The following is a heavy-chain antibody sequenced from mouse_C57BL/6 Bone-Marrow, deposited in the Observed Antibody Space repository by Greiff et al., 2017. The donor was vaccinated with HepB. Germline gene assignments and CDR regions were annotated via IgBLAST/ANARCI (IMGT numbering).Heavy chain of an antibody. D-gene: IGHD1-1*01. Sequence: EAGGGLVQPKGSLTLSCAASGFTFNTYAMHWVRQAPGKGLEWVARIRSKSSNYATYYADSVKDRFTISRDDSQSMLYLQMNNLKTEDTAMYYCVRDLLDYYGSSWWYFDVWGTGTTVTVSS. CDR2: IRSKSSNYAT. V-gene: IGHV10-3*01. CDR1: GFTFNTYA. CDR3: VRDLLDYYGSSWWYFDV. J-gene: IGHJ1*03.